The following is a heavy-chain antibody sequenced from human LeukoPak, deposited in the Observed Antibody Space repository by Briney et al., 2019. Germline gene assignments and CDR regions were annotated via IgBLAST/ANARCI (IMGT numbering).Heavy chain of an antibody. J-gene: IGHJ6*03. CDR2: LYISGTT. V-gene: IGHV4-4*07. CDR1: GDSIGNYY. D-gene: IGHD5-18*01. Sequence: PSETLSLTCTVSGDSIGNYYWSWIRQPAGKGLEWIGRLYISGTTDYNPSLKSRVTMSVDTSKNQFSLKLSSVAAADTAVYYCARTTEGGYSYGYFYYYYMDVWGKGTTVTISS. CDR3: ARTTEGGYSYGYFYYYYMDV.